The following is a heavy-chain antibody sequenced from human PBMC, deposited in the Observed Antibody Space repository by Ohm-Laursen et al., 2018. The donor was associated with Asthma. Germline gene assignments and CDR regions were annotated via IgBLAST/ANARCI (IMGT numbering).Heavy chain of an antibody. CDR1: GFTSSSYS. J-gene: IGHJ6*02. D-gene: IGHD1-1*01. Sequence: GSLRLSCAASGFTSSSYSMNWVRQAPGKGLEWVSYITSYSSTTYYADSVKGRFTISRDNAKNSLYLQMNSLRAQDTAVYYCAVRTTSAGFDVWGQGTTVTVSS. CDR2: ITSYSSTT. V-gene: IGHV3-48*01. CDR3: AVRTTSAGFDV.